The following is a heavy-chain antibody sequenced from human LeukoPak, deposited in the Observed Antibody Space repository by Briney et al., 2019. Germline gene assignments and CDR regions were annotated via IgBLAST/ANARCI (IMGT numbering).Heavy chain of an antibody. CDR3: ARDPAGAAGETLFDY. Sequence: SVKVSCKASGGTFSSYTISWVRQAPGQGLEWMGRIIPILGIANYAQKFQGRVTITADNSTSTAYMELSSLRSEDTAVYHCARDPAGAAGETLFDYWGQGTLVTVSS. D-gene: IGHD1-26*01. V-gene: IGHV1-69*04. CDR1: GGTFSSYT. J-gene: IGHJ4*02. CDR2: IIPILGIA.